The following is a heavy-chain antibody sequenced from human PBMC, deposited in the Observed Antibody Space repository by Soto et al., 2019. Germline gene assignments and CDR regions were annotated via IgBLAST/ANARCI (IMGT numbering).Heavy chain of an antibody. J-gene: IGHJ5*02. CDR1: GFTFSSYG. D-gene: IGHD3-10*01. CDR2: IWYDGSNK. Sequence: PGWSLRLSCAASGFTFSSYGMHLVRQAPGKGLEWVAVIWYDGSNKYYADSVKGRFTISRDNSKNTLYLQMNSLRAEDTAVYYCAREFYYGSGSYSLPWFDPWGQGTLVTVSS. CDR3: AREFYYGSGSYSLPWFDP. V-gene: IGHV3-33*01.